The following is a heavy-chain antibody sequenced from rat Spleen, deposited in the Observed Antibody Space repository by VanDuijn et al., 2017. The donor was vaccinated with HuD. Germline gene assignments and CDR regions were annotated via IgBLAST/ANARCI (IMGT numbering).Heavy chain of an antibody. J-gene: IGHJ2*01. CDR1: GFTFSDYY. Sequence: EVQLVESDGGLVQPGGSLKLSCAASGFTFSDYYMAWVRQAPTKGLEWVATINYDGSRTDYRDSVKGRFTISRDNAKSTLYLQMDSLRSEDTATYYCARRDGNYRDWGQGVMVTVSS. D-gene: IGHD1-10*01. CDR3: ARRDGNYRD. CDR2: INYDGSRT. V-gene: IGHV5-29*01.